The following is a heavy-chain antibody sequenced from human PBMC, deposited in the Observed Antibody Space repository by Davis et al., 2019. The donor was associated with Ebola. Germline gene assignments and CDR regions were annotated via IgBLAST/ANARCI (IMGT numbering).Heavy chain of an antibody. Sequence: PSETLSLTCAVYGGSFSGYYWSWIRQHPGKGLEWIGEINHSGSTNYNPSLKSRVTISVDTSKNQFSLKLSSVTAADTAVYYCARALDSSGYYYHWGQGTMVTVSS. V-gene: IGHV4-34*01. CDR3: ARALDSSGYYYH. D-gene: IGHD3-22*01. CDR2: INHSGST. CDR1: GGSFSGYY. J-gene: IGHJ3*01.